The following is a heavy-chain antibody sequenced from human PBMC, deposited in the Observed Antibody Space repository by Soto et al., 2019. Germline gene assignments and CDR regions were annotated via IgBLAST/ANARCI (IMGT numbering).Heavy chain of an antibody. CDR2: ISYYGSNK. V-gene: IGHV3-30-3*01. Sequence: PGGSLRLSCAASGFTFSSYAMHWVRQAPGKGLEWVAVISYYGSNKYYADSVKGRFTISRDNSKNTLYLQLNSLRAEDTAVYYCATPLWRNDYNWGYFDLWGRGTLVTVSS. CDR3: ATPLWRNDYNWGYFDL. CDR1: GFTFSSYA. J-gene: IGHJ2*01. D-gene: IGHD4-4*01.